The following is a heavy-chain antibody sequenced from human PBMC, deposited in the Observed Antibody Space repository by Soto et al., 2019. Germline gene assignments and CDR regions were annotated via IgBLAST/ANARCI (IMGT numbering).Heavy chain of an antibody. Sequence: EVQLVQSGGGLEQPGGSLRLSCAASGFTIRAHEMNWVRQAPGKGLEWVAYISTSGSSMYYADSVNGRFTISRDDAKDSLYLQMNSLTAEDTATYYCAAEDHGDRQGGCWGQGTRVTVSS. D-gene: IGHD4-17*01. CDR3: AAEDHGDRQGGC. V-gene: IGHV3-48*03. J-gene: IGHJ4*02. CDR2: ISTSGSSM. CDR1: GFTIRAHE.